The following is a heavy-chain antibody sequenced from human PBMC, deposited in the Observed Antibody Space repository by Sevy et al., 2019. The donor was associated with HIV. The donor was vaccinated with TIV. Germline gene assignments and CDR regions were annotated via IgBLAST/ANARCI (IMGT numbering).Heavy chain of an antibody. CDR3: SRDGYNWIPFDH. D-gene: IGHD1-20*01. Sequence: GSLRLSCVASGFTLNSYAMSWVRQAPGKGLEWSSDISGTGGRTNYADSVVGRFTISRDNSKNTLYLQMNSLRAEDMVIYYCSRDGYNWIPFDHWGQGTLVTVSS. CDR1: GFTLNSYA. J-gene: IGHJ4*02. CDR2: ISGTGGRT. V-gene: IGHV3-23*01.